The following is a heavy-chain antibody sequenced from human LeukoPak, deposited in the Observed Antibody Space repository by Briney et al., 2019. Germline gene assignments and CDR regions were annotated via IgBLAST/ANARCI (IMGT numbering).Heavy chain of an antibody. CDR2: ISSSSSYI. J-gene: IGHJ4*02. CDR1: GFTFSSYS. D-gene: IGHD3-10*01. V-gene: IGHV3-21*01. Sequence: GGSLRLSCAASGFTFSSYSMNWVRQAPGKGLEWDSSISSSSSYIYYADSVKGRFTISRDNAKNSLYLQMNSLRAEDTAVYYCARDTGMVRGLYFDYWGQGTLVTVSS. CDR3: ARDTGMVRGLYFDY.